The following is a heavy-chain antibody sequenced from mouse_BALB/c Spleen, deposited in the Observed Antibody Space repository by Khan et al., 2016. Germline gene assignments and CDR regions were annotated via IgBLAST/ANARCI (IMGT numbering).Heavy chain of an antibody. Sequence: QIQLVQSGPELKKPGETVRISCKASGYTFTTAGMQWVQKMPGKGLKWIGWINTHSGVPKYAEEFKGRFDLSLETSANTAYLQISNLKKEDAATYFCARSYSAYALDYWGQGTSVTVSS. D-gene: IGHD1-1*01. CDR3: ARSYSAYALDY. J-gene: IGHJ4*01. CDR2: INTHSGVP. CDR1: GYTFTTAG. V-gene: IGHV9-4*02.